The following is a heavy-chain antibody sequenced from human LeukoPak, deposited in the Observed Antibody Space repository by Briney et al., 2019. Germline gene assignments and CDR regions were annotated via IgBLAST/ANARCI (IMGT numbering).Heavy chain of an antibody. D-gene: IGHD3-10*01. J-gene: IGHJ4*02. V-gene: IGHV4-59*01. Sequence: SETLSLTCAVSGGSISSYYGSWIRQPPGKGLEWIGYIYYTGSANYNPSLKSRVTISADTSKNQFSLRLSSVTAADTAVYYCARETYGSGRHTIDYWGQGTLVTVSS. CDR3: ARETYGSGRHTIDY. CDR2: IYYTGSA. CDR1: GGSISSYY.